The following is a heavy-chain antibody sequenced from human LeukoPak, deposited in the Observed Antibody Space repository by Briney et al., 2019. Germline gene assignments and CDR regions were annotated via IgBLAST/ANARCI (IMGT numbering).Heavy chain of an antibody. Sequence: PGRSLRLSCAASGFAFSRYGMHWVRQAPGKGLEWVSRINSDGSSTSYADSVKGRFTISRDNAKNTLYLQMNSLRAEDTAVYYCARAGGLGIQNYYYYMDVWGKGTTVTVSS. J-gene: IGHJ6*03. V-gene: IGHV3-74*01. CDR2: INSDGSST. CDR1: GFAFSRYG. D-gene: IGHD7-27*01. CDR3: ARAGGLGIQNYYYYMDV.